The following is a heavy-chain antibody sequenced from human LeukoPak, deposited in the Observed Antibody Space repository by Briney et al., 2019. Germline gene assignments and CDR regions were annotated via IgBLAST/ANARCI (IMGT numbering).Heavy chain of an antibody. V-gene: IGHV1-2*02. CDR1: GYTFTGYY. CDR2: INPNSGGT. D-gene: IGHD1-26*01. Sequence: GASVKVSCTASGYTFTGYYMHWVRQAPGQGLEWMGWINPNSGGTNYAQKFQGRVTMSRNTSISTAYMELSRLRTDDTAEYYSARVSGSWPEPDAFDIWGQGTMVTVSS. J-gene: IGHJ3*02. CDR3: ARVSGSWPEPDAFDI.